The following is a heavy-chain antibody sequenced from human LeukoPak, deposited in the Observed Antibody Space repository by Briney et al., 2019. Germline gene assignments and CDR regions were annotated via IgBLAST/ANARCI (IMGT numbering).Heavy chain of an antibody. CDR2: IGSDNKP. J-gene: IGHJ4*02. V-gene: IGHV3-66*01. Sequence: PGGSLRLSCEASGFTFSAYAMTWVRQAPGQGLEWVSSIGSDNKPHYSESVKGRFTISRDNSKNTLYLQMNSLRAEDTAVYYCASTFYGDSPPYWGQGTLVTVSS. CDR1: GFTFSAYA. D-gene: IGHD4-17*01. CDR3: ASTFYGDSPPY.